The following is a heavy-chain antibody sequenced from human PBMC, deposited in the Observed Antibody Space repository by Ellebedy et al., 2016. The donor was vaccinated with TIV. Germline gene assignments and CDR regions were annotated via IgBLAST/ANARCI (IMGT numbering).Heavy chain of an antibody. V-gene: IGHV3-21*04. Sequence: GGSLRLSCAASGFTFSSYSMNWVRQAPGKGLAWVSSISTSSSYIYYADSVKGRFTISRDNSRGTLYLQMNSLSAEDTAMYYCARDLGVSGTYYLLVYWGQGTLVTVSS. CDR1: GFTFSSYS. D-gene: IGHD1-26*01. J-gene: IGHJ4*02. CDR3: ARDLGVSGTYYLLVY. CDR2: ISTSSSYI.